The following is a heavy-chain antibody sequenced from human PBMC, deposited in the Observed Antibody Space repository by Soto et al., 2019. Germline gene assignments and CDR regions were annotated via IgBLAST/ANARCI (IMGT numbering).Heavy chain of an antibody. CDR1: GGSIGSHW. Sequence: SETLSLTCAVSGGSIGSHWWSWVRQPPGKGLEWIGEIYHSGSTNYSPSLESRVTISVDNSKNQFSLKLRSVTAADTAVYYCARNDFWTGFSSNWFDLWGQGTLVTVSS. D-gene: IGHD3-3*01. CDR2: IYHSGST. V-gene: IGHV4-4*02. J-gene: IGHJ5*02. CDR3: ARNDFWTGFSSNWFDL.